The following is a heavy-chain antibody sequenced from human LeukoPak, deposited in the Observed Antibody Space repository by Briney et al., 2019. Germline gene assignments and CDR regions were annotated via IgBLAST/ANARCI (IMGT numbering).Heavy chain of an antibody. Sequence: GASVKVSCKASGGTFSSYAISWVRQAPGQGLEWMGRIIPILGIANYAQKFQGRVTITADKSTSTAYMELSSLRSEDTAVYYCARDFAWAGSYRPYYYGMDVWGQGTTVTVSS. J-gene: IGHJ6*02. D-gene: IGHD3-10*01. CDR2: IIPILGIA. CDR3: ARDFAWAGSYRPYYYGMDV. CDR1: GGTFSSYA. V-gene: IGHV1-69*04.